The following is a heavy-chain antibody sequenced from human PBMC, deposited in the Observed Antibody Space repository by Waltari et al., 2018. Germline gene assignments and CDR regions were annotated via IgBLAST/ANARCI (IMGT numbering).Heavy chain of an antibody. Sequence: EVQLVESGGGLVKPGGSLRLSCAASGFSFSTYNMNWVRQAPGKGMECVSSISRGGSYIYYADSVKGRFTISRDDAKNSLYLQMNSLRAEDTAVYYCAREKYSNYLYYFDYWGQGILVTVSS. V-gene: IGHV3-21*01. CDR2: ISRGGSYI. CDR3: AREKYSNYLYYFDY. CDR1: GFSFSTYN. J-gene: IGHJ4*02. D-gene: IGHD4-4*01.